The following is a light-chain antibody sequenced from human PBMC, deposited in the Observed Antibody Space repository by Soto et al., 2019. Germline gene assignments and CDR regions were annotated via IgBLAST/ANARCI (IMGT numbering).Light chain of an antibody. CDR2: GAS. Sequence: EIVMTQSPATLSVSPGERATLSCRASQSVSSNLAWYQQKPGQAPRLLIYGASTRATGIPARFSGSGSGTEFTLNLSSLQSEDFAVYYCHQYNNWPPFTFGPGTKVDIK. V-gene: IGKV3-15*01. CDR1: QSVSSN. J-gene: IGKJ3*01. CDR3: HQYNNWPPFT.